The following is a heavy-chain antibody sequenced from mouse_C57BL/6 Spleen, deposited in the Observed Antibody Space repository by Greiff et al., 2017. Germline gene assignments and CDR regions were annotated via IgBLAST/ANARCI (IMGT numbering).Heavy chain of an antibody. CDR2: ISSGSSTI. Sequence: EVMLVESGGGLVKPGGSLKLSCAASGFTFSDYGMHWVRQAPEKGLEWVAYISSGSSTIYYADTVKGRFTISRDNAKNTLFLQMTSLRSEDTAMYYCATYDPRRLSYAMDYWGQGTSVTVSS. CDR3: ATYDPRRLSYAMDY. D-gene: IGHD2-3*01. J-gene: IGHJ4*01. V-gene: IGHV5-17*01. CDR1: GFTFSDYG.